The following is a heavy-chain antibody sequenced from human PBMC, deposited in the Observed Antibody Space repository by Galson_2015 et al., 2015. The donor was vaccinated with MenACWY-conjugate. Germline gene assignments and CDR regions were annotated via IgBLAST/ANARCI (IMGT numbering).Heavy chain of an antibody. CDR3: GRGHSSDYWDFWSGYPADH. CDR1: GFTFGDFA. V-gene: IGHV3-49*03. J-gene: IGHJ4*02. CDR2: IRSKTYPGTT. D-gene: IGHD3-3*02. Sequence: SLRLSCAGSGFTFGDFAINWFRQAPGKGLEWVGFIRSKTYPGTTEYATSVEGSFTISRDDSKSIAYLKINSLKTEDTAVYYCGRGHSSDYWDFWSGYPADHWGQGTPVTVSS.